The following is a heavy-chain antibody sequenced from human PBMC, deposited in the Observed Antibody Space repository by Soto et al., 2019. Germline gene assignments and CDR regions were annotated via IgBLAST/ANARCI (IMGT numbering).Heavy chain of an antibody. V-gene: IGHV4-39*01. Sequence: PSETLSLTCTVSGGSIRSSSYYWGWIRQPPGKWLEWIGSIYYSGSTYYNPSLKSRVTISVDTSKNQFSLKLSSVTAADTAVYYCAILIGYYYYYMDVWGRGTTVTVSS. CDR1: GGSIRSSSYY. D-gene: IGHD3-16*02. J-gene: IGHJ6*03. CDR2: IYYSGST. CDR3: AILIGYYYYYMDV.